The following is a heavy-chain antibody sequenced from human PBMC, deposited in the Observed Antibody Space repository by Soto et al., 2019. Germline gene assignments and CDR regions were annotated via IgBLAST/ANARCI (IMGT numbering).Heavy chain of an antibody. V-gene: IGHV3-30-3*01. Sequence: PGGSLRLSCAASGFTFSSYAMHLVRQAPGKGLEWVAVISYDGSNKYYADSVKGRFTISRDNSKNKLYLQMNSLRAEDTAVYYCARDRKSSGALGVWGKGTKVTVSS. J-gene: IGHJ6*03. CDR1: GFTFSSYA. D-gene: IGHD3-22*01. CDR2: ISYDGSNK. CDR3: ARDRKSSGALGV.